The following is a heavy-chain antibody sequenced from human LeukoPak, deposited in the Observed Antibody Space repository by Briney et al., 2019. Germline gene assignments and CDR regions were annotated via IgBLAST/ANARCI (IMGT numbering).Heavy chain of an antibody. V-gene: IGHV4-59*08. J-gene: IGHJ4*02. CDR1: GGSISSYY. Sequence: PSETLSLTCTVSGGSISSYYWSWIRQPPGKGLEWIGYIYNSGSTNYNPSLKSRVTISANRSKNQFSLKLSSVTAADTAVYYCARGVSSIAARPVDYWGQGTLVTVSS. CDR2: IYNSGST. D-gene: IGHD6-6*01. CDR3: ARGVSSIAARPVDY.